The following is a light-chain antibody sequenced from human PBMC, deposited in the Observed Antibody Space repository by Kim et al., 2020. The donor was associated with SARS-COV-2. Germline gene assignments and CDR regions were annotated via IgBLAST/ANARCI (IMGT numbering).Light chain of an antibody. CDR3: SSDTSSSTWV. CDR1: SSDVGGYNH. J-gene: IGLJ3*02. Sequence: QSALTQPASVSGSQGQSITISCTGTSSDVGGYNHVSWYQQHPGKAPKLMLYDVIKRPSGVSNRFSGSKSGNTASLTISGLQAEDEADYYCSSDTSSSTWVFGSGTQLTVL. V-gene: IGLV2-14*03. CDR2: DVI.